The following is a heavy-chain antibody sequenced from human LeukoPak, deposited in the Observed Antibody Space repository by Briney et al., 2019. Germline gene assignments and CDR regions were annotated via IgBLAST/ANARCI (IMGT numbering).Heavy chain of an antibody. D-gene: IGHD3-22*01. J-gene: IGHJ3*02. V-gene: IGHV4-38-2*01. CDR2: IYHSGST. CDR3: ARQQYYDSSGYYVTAFDI. CDR1: GYSISSGYY. Sequence: PSETLSLTCAVSGYSISSGYYWGWIRQPPGKGLEWIGSIYHSGSTYYNPSLKSRGTISVDTSKNQFSLKLSSVTAADTAVYYCARQQYYDSSGYYVTAFDIWGQGTMVTVSS.